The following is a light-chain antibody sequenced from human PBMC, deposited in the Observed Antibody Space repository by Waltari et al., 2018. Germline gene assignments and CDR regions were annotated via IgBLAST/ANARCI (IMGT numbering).Light chain of an antibody. J-gene: IGKJ4*01. CDR1: QGISSY. Sequence: IQMSQSPSSLSASVGDRVTITCRASQGISSYLNWYQQKPGKAPKLLIYYANSLASGVPSRFSGSGSGTEFTLTISSLQPEDFATYSCQQANSYPPTFGGGTKVEIK. V-gene: IGKV1-13*02. CDR3: QQANSYPPT. CDR2: YAN.